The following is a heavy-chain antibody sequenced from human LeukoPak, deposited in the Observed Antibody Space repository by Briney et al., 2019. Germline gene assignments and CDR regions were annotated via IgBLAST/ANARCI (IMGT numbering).Heavy chain of an antibody. J-gene: IGHJ4*02. CDR3: AKQECGGSCYHAIPFDY. CDR1: GFTFSSYG. Sequence: AGGSLRLSCAASGFTFSSYGMHWVRQAPGKGLEWVAFIRYDGSNKYYADSVKGRFTISRDNSKNTLYLQMNSLRAEDTAVYYCAKQECGGSCYHAIPFDYWGQGTLVTVSS. D-gene: IGHD2-15*01. V-gene: IGHV3-30*02. CDR2: IRYDGSNK.